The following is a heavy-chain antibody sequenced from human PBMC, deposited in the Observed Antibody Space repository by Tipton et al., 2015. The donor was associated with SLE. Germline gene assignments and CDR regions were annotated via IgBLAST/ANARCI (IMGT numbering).Heavy chain of an antibody. CDR2: IRSRSNNYAT. CDR1: GFSFSDST. V-gene: IGHV3-73*01. CDR3: ARSDGGY. Sequence: SLRLSCAASGFSFSDSTMHWVRQASGKGLQWVGRIRSRSNNYATEYGASVKGRFTISRDDSKNTAYLQMNGLKIEDTAVYYCARSDGGYWGQGTLVTVSS. D-gene: IGHD3-16*01. J-gene: IGHJ4*02.